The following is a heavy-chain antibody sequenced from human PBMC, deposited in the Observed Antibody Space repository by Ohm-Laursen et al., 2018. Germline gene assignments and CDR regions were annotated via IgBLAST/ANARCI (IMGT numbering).Heavy chain of an antibody. J-gene: IGHJ4*02. D-gene: IGHD2-15*01. CDR2: INPNGVST. Sequence: SVKVSCKASGFTFTDFYMHWVRQAPGRGLEWMGIINPNGVSTDYPQKFQGRLTMTRDTSTSTVYMELTNLRSEDTAIYFCARGIGSGGSSVYWGQGTLVTVSS. V-gene: IGHV1-46*01. CDR3: ARGIGSGGSSVY. CDR1: GFTFTDFY.